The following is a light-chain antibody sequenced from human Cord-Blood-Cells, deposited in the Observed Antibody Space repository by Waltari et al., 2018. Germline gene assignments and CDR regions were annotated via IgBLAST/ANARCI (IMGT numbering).Light chain of an antibody. CDR3: QQYGSSPWT. J-gene: IGKJ1*01. CDR2: GAS. V-gene: IGKV3-20*01. CDR1: QSVSSSY. Sequence: EIVLTQSPGTLSLSPGERATLSCRASQSVSSSYLAWYQQKPGQAPRLLIYGASSRATGITDRFSGSGSGTDFNVTISRLEPEDFEVYYCQQYGSSPWTFGQGTKVEIK.